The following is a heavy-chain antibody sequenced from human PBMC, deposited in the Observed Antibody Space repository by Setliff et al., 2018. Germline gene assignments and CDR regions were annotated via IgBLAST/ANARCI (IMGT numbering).Heavy chain of an antibody. V-gene: IGHV3-48*03. D-gene: IGHD3-10*01. J-gene: IGHJ5*02. CDR3: ARPSLWFGEFSNWFDP. Sequence: GGSLRLSCGVFGLTFSSYEMIWVRQAPGKGLEWVSYISDSGSTKYYADSVKGRFTISRDNAKNSLYLQMNSLRAEDTAVYYCARPSLWFGEFSNWFDPWGQGTLVTVS. CDR1: GLTFSSYE. CDR2: ISDSGSTK.